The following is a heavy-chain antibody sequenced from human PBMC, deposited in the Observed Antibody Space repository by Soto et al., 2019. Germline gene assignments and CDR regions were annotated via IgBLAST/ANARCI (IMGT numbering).Heavy chain of an antibody. CDR3: ARESWGFSLTY. J-gene: IGHJ4*02. V-gene: IGHV3-74*01. D-gene: IGHD3-16*01. CDR2: INGDESDT. CDR1: GFTFSSYW. Sequence: GGSLRLSCAASGFTFSSYWMHWVRQAPGKGLVWVSRINGDESDTGYADSIKGRFTISRDNAKNTLYLQMNSLRAEDTAVYYCARESWGFSLTYWGQGTPVTVSS.